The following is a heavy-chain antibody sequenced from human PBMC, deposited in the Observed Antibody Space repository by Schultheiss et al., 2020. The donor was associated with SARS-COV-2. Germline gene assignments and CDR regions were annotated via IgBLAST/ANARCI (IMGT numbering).Heavy chain of an antibody. Sequence: SETLSLTCAVYGGYFRGYYWSWIRQPPGKGLEWIGEINHSGSTNYNPSLKSRVTMSVDTSKNQFSLKLSSVTAADTAVYYCARVLVVPAAIWSAYGMDVWCQGTTGTFSS. CDR1: GGYFRGYY. CDR2: INHSGST. CDR3: ARVLVVPAAIWSAYGMDV. D-gene: IGHD2-2*01. J-gene: IGHJ6*02. V-gene: IGHV4-34*01.